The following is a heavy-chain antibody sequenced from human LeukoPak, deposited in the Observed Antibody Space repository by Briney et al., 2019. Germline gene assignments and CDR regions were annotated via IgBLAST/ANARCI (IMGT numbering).Heavy chain of an antibody. D-gene: IGHD2-15*01. CDR1: GLSVGDYY. CDR3: ARAGYCSGGRCYGSSYYYMDV. J-gene: IGHJ6*03. CDR2: ISRSGSAM. V-gene: IGHV3-11*04. Sequence: PGGSLRLSWAASGLSVGDYYISSIRQAPGKGLEWVSYISRSGSAMHYTDSVKGRFTISRDNAKNSLYLQMNSLRGEDTAVYYCARAGYCSGGRCYGSSYYYMDVWGKGTTVTVSS.